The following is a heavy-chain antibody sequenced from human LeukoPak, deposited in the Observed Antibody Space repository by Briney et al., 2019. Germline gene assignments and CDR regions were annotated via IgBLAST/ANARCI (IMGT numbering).Heavy chain of an antibody. CDR2: IYYSGST. D-gene: IGHD1-1*01. J-gene: IGHJ6*03. Sequence: SETLSLTCTVSGGSISSYYWSWIRQPPGKGLEWIGYIYYSGSTNYNPSLKSRVTISVDTSKNQFSLKLSSVTAADTAVYYCARVTVGTTHYYYYMDVWGKGTTVTISS. CDR1: GGSISSYY. CDR3: ARVTVGTTHYYYYMDV. V-gene: IGHV4-59*12.